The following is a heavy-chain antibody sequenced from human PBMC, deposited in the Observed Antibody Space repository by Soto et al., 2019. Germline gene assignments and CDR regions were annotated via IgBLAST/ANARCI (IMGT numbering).Heavy chain of an antibody. D-gene: IGHD3-10*01. Sequence: SETLSLTCAVYGGSFSGYYWSWIRQPPGKGLEWIGEINHSGSTNYNPSLKSRVTISVDTSKNQFSLKLSSVTAADTAVYYCARPPRDYGSGSYQHWGQGTLVTAPQ. CDR2: INHSGST. CDR1: GGSFSGYY. CDR3: ARPPRDYGSGSYQH. J-gene: IGHJ1*01. V-gene: IGHV4-34*01.